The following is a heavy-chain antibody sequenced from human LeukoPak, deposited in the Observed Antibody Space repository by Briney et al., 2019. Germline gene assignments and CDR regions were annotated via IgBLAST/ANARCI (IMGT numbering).Heavy chain of an antibody. J-gene: IGHJ4*02. CDR3: ASRDTATMVDY. V-gene: IGHV4-34*01. Sequence: KPSETLSLTCAVYGGSFSGYYWSWVRQPPGKGLEWIGEINHSGSTNYNPSLKSRVTISVDTSKNQFSLKLSSVTAADTAVYYCASRDTATMVDYRGQGTLVTVSS. CDR1: GGSFSGYY. CDR2: INHSGST. D-gene: IGHD5-24*01.